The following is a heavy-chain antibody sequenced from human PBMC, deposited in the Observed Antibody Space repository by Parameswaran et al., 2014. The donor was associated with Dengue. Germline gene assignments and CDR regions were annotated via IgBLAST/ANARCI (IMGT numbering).Heavy chain of an antibody. D-gene: IGHD2-2*01. Sequence: WIRQPQEGLEWVAVISYDGSNKYYADSVKGRFTISRDNSKNTLYLQMNSLRAEDTAVYYCARGSGVVPAAIDTVYYYYGMDVWGQGTTVTVSS. V-gene: IGHV3-30-3*01. CDR2: ISYDGSNK. CDR3: ARGSGVVPAAIDTVYYYYGMDV. J-gene: IGHJ6*02.